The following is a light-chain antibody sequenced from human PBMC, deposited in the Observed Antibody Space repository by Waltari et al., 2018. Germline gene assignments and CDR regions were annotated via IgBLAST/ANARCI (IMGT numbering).Light chain of an antibody. V-gene: IGKV1-33*01. Sequence: DIQLTQSPSSLAASVGDRVTLTCRASHDIGGYLNWYQQQPGKAPKPLIYKTSILNTGVPSRFSGGSSRIDYTLTITSLQPEDIATYYCQYFDNLPMFTFGPGTKVEIK. CDR3: QYFDNLPMFT. J-gene: IGKJ2*01. CDR2: KTS. CDR1: HDIGGY.